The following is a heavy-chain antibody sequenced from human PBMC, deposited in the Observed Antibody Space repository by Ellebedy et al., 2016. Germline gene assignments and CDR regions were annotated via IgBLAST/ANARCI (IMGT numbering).Heavy chain of an antibody. CDR1: GSPFSKFF. CDR3: RHGHYSDS. Sequence: GGSLRLXCVASGSPFSKFFMSWVRQAPGEGLEWVSTISGGGDTIFSADSVKGRFTISRDNSRNTLYLQMNSLRAEDTAVYYCRHGHYSDSWGQGTLVTVSS. J-gene: IGHJ4*02. CDR2: ISGGGDTI. V-gene: IGHV3-23*01.